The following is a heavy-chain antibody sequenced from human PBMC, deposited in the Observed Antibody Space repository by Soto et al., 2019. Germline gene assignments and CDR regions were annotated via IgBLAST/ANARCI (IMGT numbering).Heavy chain of an antibody. D-gene: IGHD3-9*01. J-gene: IGHJ4*02. V-gene: IGHV3-30-3*01. CDR1: EFSFSSYA. Sequence: GGSLRLSCAVSEFSFSSYAMHWIRQAPGKGLEWVAVISFDGNIIHYADSVKGRFIISRDNSKNTLYLQMHSLSGEDTAVYYCARTFDTITYYFDYWGQGTLVTVSS. CDR2: ISFDGNII. CDR3: ARTFDTITYYFDY.